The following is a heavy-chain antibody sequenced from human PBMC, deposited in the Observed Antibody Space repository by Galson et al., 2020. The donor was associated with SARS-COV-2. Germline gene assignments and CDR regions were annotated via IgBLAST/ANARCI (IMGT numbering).Heavy chain of an antibody. J-gene: IGHJ5*01. Sequence: GESLKISCAASGFSFSNYWMHWVRHTPGKGLVWVARMNGDASSASYADSEKGRFTISRDNTKNTLYLQMNSLRVEDTGVYYCARDPSRGWYGDSWGQGTLVTVSS. V-gene: IGHV3-74*01. CDR1: GFSFSNYW. D-gene: IGHD6-19*01. CDR2: MNGDASSA. CDR3: ARDPSRGWYGDS.